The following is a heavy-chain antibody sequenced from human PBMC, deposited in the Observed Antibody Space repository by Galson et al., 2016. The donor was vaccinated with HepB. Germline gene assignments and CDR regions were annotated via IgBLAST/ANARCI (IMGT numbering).Heavy chain of an antibody. V-gene: IGHV4-31*03. CDR3: ARYGSWTGFDY. Sequence: TLSLTCTVSSGTISITGYFWSWIRQHPVRGLECIGYISPSGRTYFNPSLKSRITISVDTSKNQFSLDLRSVTAADTAVYFCARYGSWTGFDYWGQGTLVTVSS. D-gene: IGHD3/OR15-3a*01. J-gene: IGHJ4*02. CDR2: ISPSGRT. CDR1: SGTISITGYF.